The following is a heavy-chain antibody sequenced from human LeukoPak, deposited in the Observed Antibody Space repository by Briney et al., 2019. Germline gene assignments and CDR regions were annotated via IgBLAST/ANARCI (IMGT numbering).Heavy chain of an antibody. V-gene: IGHV4-59*08. Sequence: SETLSLTCTVSDGSLSNYHWSWIRQPPGEGLDWIGYISSGGSANYNPSLKSRATISIDTSKNQFSLKVTSVTAADTAVYYCARGSGWYFYWGQGTLVTVSS. D-gene: IGHD6-19*01. CDR3: ARGSGWYFY. CDR2: ISSGGSA. CDR1: DGSLSNYH. J-gene: IGHJ4*02.